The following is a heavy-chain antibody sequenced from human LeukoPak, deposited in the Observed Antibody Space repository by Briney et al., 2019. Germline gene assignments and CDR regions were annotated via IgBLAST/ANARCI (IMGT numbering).Heavy chain of an antibody. V-gene: IGHV3-11*01. CDR2: ISNTGDAM. D-gene: IGHD3-22*01. Sequence: GGSLRLSCVASGFTFSDYYINWIRQTPGKRLEWLSYISNTGDAMYYADSVKGRFTISRDNAKNSLYLQVNSLRAEDTAVYYCAADSSGYFGPWGQGTLVTVSS. CDR3: AADSSGYFGP. CDR1: GFTFSDYY. J-gene: IGHJ5*02.